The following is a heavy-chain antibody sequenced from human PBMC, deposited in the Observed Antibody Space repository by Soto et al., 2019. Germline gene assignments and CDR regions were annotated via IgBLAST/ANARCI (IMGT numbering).Heavy chain of an antibody. J-gene: IGHJ4*01. CDR1: GNTNTIYF. CDR3: ARGGSYYAL. CDR2: INSVSGGT. Sequence: QVQLVQSGAEVKRPGASVRVSCKASGNTNTIYFIHWLRQAPGQGLEWMGWINSVSGGTNFAHKFQGRVSMTRDTSTTTAFMELSGLTSADTAVYYCARGGSYYALWGQGTLVCVSS. V-gene: IGHV1-2*02. D-gene: IGHD1-26*01.